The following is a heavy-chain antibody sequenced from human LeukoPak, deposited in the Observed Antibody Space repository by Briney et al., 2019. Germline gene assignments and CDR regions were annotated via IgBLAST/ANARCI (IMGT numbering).Heavy chain of an antibody. J-gene: IGHJ4*02. V-gene: IGHV5-51*01. CDR2: IYPDDSDT. CDR3: AIPRTMGSGHFDY. D-gene: IGHD1-1*01. CDR1: GYSFTNYW. Sequence: GESLKISCKGSGYSFTNYWIAWVRQMPGKGLEWMGIIYPDDSDTRYSPSFQGQVTISTDKSISTAYLQWSSLKASDTAMYYCAIPRTMGSGHFDYWGQGTLVTVSS.